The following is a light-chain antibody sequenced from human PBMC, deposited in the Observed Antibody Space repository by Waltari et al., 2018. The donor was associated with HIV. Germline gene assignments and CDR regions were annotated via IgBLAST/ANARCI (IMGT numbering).Light chain of an antibody. J-gene: IGLJ2*01. CDR1: NIESKS. CDR2: FDL. Sequence: YELTQPPSVSVAPGQTAMITCGGNNIESKSVQWYQQKPGQAPVLVIYFDLDRPSGIAERFSGSGAGNTATLTIGRVDAGDEADYYCQVWDRSSDQVIFGGGTKLTVL. V-gene: IGLV3-21*04. CDR3: QVWDRSSDQVI.